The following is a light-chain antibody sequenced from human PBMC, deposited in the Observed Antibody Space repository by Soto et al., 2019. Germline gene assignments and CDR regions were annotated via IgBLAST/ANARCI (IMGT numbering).Light chain of an antibody. CDR3: QQLNSYSIFT. J-gene: IGKJ3*01. Sequence: EIVLTQSPATLSLSPGERATLSCRASQSVSSYLAWYQQKPGQAPRLLIYDASNRATGIPARFSGSGSGTDFTLTISSLQPEDFATYYCQQLNSYSIFTFGPGTKVDI. CDR2: DAS. CDR1: QSVSSY. V-gene: IGKV3-11*01.